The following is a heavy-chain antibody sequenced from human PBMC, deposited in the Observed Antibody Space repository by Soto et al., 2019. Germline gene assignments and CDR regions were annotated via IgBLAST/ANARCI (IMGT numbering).Heavy chain of an antibody. CDR3: ATRGTQGRWLEFADY. Sequence: QVQLLQSGAEVKRPGSSVKVSCEASGGTFSSLGFTWVRQAPGQGLEWMGGIIPISGRTTFAQKFQGRVTITADESTRATYMELTTLTSDDTAMYDCATRGTQGRWLEFADYWGQGTLVTVSS. CDR1: GGTFSSLG. D-gene: IGHD5-12*01. V-gene: IGHV1-69*01. J-gene: IGHJ4*02. CDR2: IIPISGRT.